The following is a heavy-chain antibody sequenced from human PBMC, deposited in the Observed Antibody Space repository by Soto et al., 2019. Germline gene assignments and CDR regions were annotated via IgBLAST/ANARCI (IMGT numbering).Heavy chain of an antibody. Sequence: LETLSLTCTVSGGSIGSSSDYWGWIRQPPGKGLEWIGSIYYSGSTYYNPSLKSRVTISVDTSKNQFSLKLSSVTAADTAVYYCARCLTGYYINWFDPWGQGTLVTVSS. CDR1: GGSIGSSSDY. CDR3: ARCLTGYYINWFDP. D-gene: IGHD3-9*01. CDR2: IYYSGST. J-gene: IGHJ5*02. V-gene: IGHV4-39*01.